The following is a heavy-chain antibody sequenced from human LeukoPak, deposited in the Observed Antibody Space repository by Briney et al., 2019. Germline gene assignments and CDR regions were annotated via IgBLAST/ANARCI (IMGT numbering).Heavy chain of an antibody. CDR2: IIPIFGTA. Sequence: SVKVSCKASGGTFSNYAISWVRQAPGQGLEWMGGIIPIFGTANYAQKFQGRVTITADKSTSTAYMELSSLRSEDTAVYYCARDSWGYSSSWSPGYYYMDVWGKGTTVTVSS. D-gene: IGHD6-13*01. J-gene: IGHJ6*03. CDR3: ARDSWGYSSSWSPGYYYMDV. V-gene: IGHV1-69*06. CDR1: GGTFSNYA.